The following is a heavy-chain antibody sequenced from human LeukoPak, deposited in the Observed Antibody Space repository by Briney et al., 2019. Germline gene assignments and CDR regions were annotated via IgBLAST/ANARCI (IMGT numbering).Heavy chain of an antibody. CDR2: ISYDGSNE. CDR1: GFTFSSYV. J-gene: IGHJ4*02. Sequence: GGSLRLSCAASGFTFSSYVMHWVRQAPGKGLEWVAIISYDGSNEYYADSVKGRFTISRDNSKNTLYLQMNSLRAEDTAVYYXAKDSRETFIVVVPAAPLDYWGQGTLVTVSS. V-gene: IGHV3-30*04. CDR3: AKDSRETFIVVVPAAPLDY. D-gene: IGHD2-2*01.